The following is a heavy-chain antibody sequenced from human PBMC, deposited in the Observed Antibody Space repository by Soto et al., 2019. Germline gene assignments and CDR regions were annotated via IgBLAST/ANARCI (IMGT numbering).Heavy chain of an antibody. D-gene: IGHD3-22*01. CDR2: INAGNGNT. CDR3: ARVYSYDSSGYYIPRFDY. Sequence: ASVKVSSKASGYSFTSYAMDSLRHAPGPRLEWMGWINAGNGNTKYSQKFQGRVTITRDTSASTAYMELSSLRSEDTAVYYCARVYSYDSSGYYIPRFDYWGKGTLVTVSP. CDR1: GYSFTSYA. V-gene: IGHV1-3*01. J-gene: IGHJ4*02.